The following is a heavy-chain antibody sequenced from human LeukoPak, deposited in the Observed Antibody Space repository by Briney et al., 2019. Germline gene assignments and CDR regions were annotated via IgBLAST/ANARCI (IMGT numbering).Heavy chain of an antibody. J-gene: IGHJ4*02. CDR2: ISAYNGNT. Sequence: ASVKVSCKASGYTFTSYGISWVRQAPGQGLEWMGWISAYNGNTNYAQKLQGRVTMTTDTSTSTAYMELSCLRSGDTAVYYCARWGDYGSGSYYNGPWYYWGQGTLATVSS. CDR3: ARWGDYGSGSYYNGPWYY. D-gene: IGHD3-10*01. V-gene: IGHV1-18*01. CDR1: GYTFTSYG.